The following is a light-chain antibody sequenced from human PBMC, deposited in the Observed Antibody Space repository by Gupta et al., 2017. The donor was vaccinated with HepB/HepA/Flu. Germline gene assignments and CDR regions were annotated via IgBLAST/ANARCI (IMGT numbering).Light chain of an antibody. CDR1: QSISSY. J-gene: IGKJ3*01. CDR2: AAS. CDR3: KQRYSKSFG. Sequence: DIQMTQSPSSLSASVGDRVTITCRASQSISSYLDWYQQKPGKAPKLLIYAASRLQSGVPSRFSGSGSGTDFTLIISSRQPEDFATYYCKQRYSKSFGFGPGTKVDIK. V-gene: IGKV1-39*01.